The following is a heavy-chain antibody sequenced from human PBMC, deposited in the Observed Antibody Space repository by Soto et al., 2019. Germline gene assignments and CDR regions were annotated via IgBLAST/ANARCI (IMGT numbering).Heavy chain of an antibody. J-gene: IGHJ4*02. V-gene: IGHV3-30*18. CDR1: GFTFSSSG. Sequence: QVQLVESGGGVVQPGRSLRLSWAASGFTFSSSGMHWVRRAPGKGLEWVAVTSFDGSSGYYADSVRGRFTISRDNSNNTLYLQMNSLRAEDTAVYYCAKSPPAVAGYFDYWGQGTLVTVSS. CDR3: AKSPPAVAGYFDY. D-gene: IGHD6-19*01. CDR2: TSFDGSSG.